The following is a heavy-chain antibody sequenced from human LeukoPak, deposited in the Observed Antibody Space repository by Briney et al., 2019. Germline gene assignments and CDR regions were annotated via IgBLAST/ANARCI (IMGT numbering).Heavy chain of an antibody. D-gene: IGHD3-16*02. V-gene: IGHV3-21*01. CDR2: ISSSSSYM. CDR1: EFTFSNYA. J-gene: IGHJ4*02. CDR3: ARAPKRELSPPDY. Sequence: PGGSLRLSCAASEFTFSNYAMSWVRQAPGKGLEWVSSISSSSSYMYYADSVKGRFTISRDNAKNSLYLQMNSLRAEDTAVYYCARAPKRELSPPDYWGQGTLVTVSS.